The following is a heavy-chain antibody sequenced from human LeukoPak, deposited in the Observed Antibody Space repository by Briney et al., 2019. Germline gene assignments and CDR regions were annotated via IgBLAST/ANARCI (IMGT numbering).Heavy chain of an antibody. D-gene: IGHD3-10*01. CDR3: ARGDGSGSSPFDY. CDR2: ITTSGTNT. Sequence: GGSLRLSCAASGFSFSEFYVSWIRQAPGKGLEWLSYITTSGTNTYYADSVKGRFTVSRDNAKNSLYLQMNSLRAEDTAVYYCARGDGSGSSPFDYWGQGTLVTVSS. V-gene: IGHV3-11*04. J-gene: IGHJ4*02. CDR1: GFSFSEFY.